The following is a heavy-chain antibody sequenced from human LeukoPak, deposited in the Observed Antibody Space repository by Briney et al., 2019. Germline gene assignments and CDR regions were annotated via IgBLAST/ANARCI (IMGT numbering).Heavy chain of an antibody. CDR3: AREDSSGYYFDY. CDR2: ISPKSGGT. Sequence: ASVKVSCKASGYTFTAYYMHWVRQAPGQGLEWMGWISPKSGGTNYAQKFQGRINMTRDTSISTAYMDLSGLRSDDTAVYYCAREDSSGYYFDYWGQGTLVTVSS. CDR1: GYTFTAYY. V-gene: IGHV1-2*02. J-gene: IGHJ4*02. D-gene: IGHD3-22*01.